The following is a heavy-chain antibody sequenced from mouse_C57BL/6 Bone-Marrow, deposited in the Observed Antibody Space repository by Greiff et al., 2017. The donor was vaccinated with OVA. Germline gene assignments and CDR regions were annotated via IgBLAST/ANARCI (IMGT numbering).Heavy chain of an antibody. CDR1: GYTFTDYY. V-gene: IGHV1-26*01. D-gene: IGHD2-3*01. Sequence: VQLQQSGPELVKPGASVKISCKASGYTFTDYYMNWVKQSHGKSLEWIGDINPNNGGTSYNQKFKGKATLTVDKSSSTAYMELRSLTSEDAAVYYCARSSDGYPDYWGQGTTLTVSS. J-gene: IGHJ2*01. CDR2: INPNNGGT. CDR3: ARSSDGYPDY.